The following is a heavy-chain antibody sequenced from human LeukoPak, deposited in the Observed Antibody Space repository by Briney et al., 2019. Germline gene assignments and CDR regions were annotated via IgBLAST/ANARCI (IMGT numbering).Heavy chain of an antibody. V-gene: IGHV3-30-3*01. Sequence: GGSLRLSCAASGFTFSSYAMHWVRQAPGKGLEWVAVIPYDGSNKYYADSVKGRFTISRDNSKNTLYLQMNSLRAEDTAVYYCAREYTGWDLLRGGFDYWGQGTLVTVSS. J-gene: IGHJ4*02. CDR2: IPYDGSNK. CDR3: AREYTGWDLLRGGFDY. CDR1: GFTFSSYA. D-gene: IGHD1-26*01.